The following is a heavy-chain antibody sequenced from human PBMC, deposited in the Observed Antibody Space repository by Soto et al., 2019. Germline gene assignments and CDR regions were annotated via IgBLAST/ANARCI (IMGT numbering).Heavy chain of an antibody. CDR2: IYTSGST. CDR3: AGARVEDFWSGYYMTVFDY. V-gene: IGHV4-4*07. D-gene: IGHD3-3*01. Sequence: QVQLQESGPGLVKPSETLSLTCTVSGGSISSYYWSWIRQPAGKGLEWIGRIYTSGSTNYNPSLKSRVTMSVDTSKNQFSLKLSSVTAADTAVYYCAGARVEDFWSGYYMTVFDYWGQGTLVTVSS. CDR1: GGSISSYY. J-gene: IGHJ4*02.